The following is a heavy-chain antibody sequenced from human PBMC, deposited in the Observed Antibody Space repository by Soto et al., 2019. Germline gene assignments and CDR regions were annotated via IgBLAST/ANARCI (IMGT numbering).Heavy chain of an antibody. J-gene: IGHJ6*03. D-gene: IGHD6-19*01. V-gene: IGHV1-8*01. CDR2: MNPNSGNT. CDR1: RYRLTSCY. Sequence: GVSVKVCCKASRYRLTSCYLSWVRQDNGKGLEWMGWMNPNSGNTGYAQKFQGRVTMTRNTSISTAYMELSSLRSEDTAVYYCARWLADDAPYYYYSDTDVLVKRTTVTVSS. CDR3: ARWLADDAPYYYYSDTDV.